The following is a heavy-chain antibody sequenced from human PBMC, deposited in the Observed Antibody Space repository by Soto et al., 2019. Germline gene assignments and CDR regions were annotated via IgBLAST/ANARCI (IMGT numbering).Heavy chain of an antibody. CDR1: GFTFGSYW. J-gene: IGHJ4*02. D-gene: IGHD2-15*01. V-gene: IGHV3-74*01. CDR2: INSDGSTT. CDR3: ARAGWYRFDY. Sequence: EVQLVESGGDLVQPGGSLRLSCAASGFTFGSYWMHWVRQAPGKGLVWVSRINSDGSTTNYGDSVKGRFTISRDNAKSTLYLQMNSLRAEDTAVYYCARAGWYRFDYLGQGTLLTVSS.